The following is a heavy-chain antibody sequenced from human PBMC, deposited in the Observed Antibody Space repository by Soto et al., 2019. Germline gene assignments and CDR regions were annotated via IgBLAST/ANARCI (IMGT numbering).Heavy chain of an antibody. CDR3: ASGGLVVAATAAPHLDY. CDR2: MNPNSGNT. CDR1: GYTFTSYD. J-gene: IGHJ4*02. D-gene: IGHD2-15*01. V-gene: IGHV1-8*01. Sequence: QVQLVQSGAEVKKPGASVKVSCKASGYTFTSYDINWVRQATRQGLEWMGWMNPNSGNTGYAQKFKGRGTMTRNTSKRTACMELRSLRSEAPTADYRASGGLVVAATAAPHLDYCGQGTLVTVSS.